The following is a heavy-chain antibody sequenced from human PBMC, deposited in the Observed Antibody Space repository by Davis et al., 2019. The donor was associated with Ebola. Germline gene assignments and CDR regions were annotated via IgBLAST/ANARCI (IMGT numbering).Heavy chain of an antibody. CDR2: IYYSGST. CDR3: ARLDYDFWGGYSNWFDP. V-gene: IGHV4-59*08. D-gene: IGHD3-3*01. CDR1: GGSISSYY. Sequence: SETLSLTCTVSGGSISSYYWSWIRQPPGKGLEWIGYIYYSGSTNYNPSLKSRVTISVDTSKHQFSLKLSSVTAADTAVYYCARLDYDFWGGYSNWFDPWGQGTLVTVSS. J-gene: IGHJ5*02.